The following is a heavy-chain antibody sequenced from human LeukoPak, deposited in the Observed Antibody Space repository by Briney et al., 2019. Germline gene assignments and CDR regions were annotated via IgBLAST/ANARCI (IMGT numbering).Heavy chain of an antibody. D-gene: IGHD5/OR15-5a*01. CDR1: GGSISSGDYY. J-gene: IGHJ4*02. CDR2: IYYSGST. V-gene: IGHV4-30-4*01. CDR3: ARGSTRGPTAIPDY. Sequence: SQTLSLTCTVSGGSISSGDYYWSWIRQPPGKGLEWIGYIYYSGSTYYNPSLKSRLTISVDTSKNQFSLKLSSVTAADTAVYYCARGSTRGPTAIPDYWGQGTLVTVSS.